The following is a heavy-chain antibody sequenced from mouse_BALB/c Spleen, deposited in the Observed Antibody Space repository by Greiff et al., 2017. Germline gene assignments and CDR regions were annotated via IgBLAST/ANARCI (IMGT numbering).Heavy chain of an antibody. V-gene: IGHV1-4*01. D-gene: IGHD2-1*01. J-gene: IGHJ2*01. CDR2: INPSSGYT. Sequence: VQLQQSGAELARPGASVKMSCKASGYTFTSYTMHWVKQRPGQGLEWIGYINPSSGYTNYNQKFKGKATLTADKSSSTAYMQLSSLTSEDSAVYFCARVDGNLYYFDYWGQGTTLTVSS. CDR3: ARVDGNLYYFDY. CDR1: GYTFTSYT.